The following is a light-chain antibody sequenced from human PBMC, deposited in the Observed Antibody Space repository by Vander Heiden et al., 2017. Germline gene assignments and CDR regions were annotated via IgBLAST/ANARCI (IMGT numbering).Light chain of an antibody. V-gene: IGKV3-11*01. CDR2: DAS. J-gene: IGKJ3*01. CDR3: QQRNNGHPNYT. CDR1: QSVSSY. Sequence: EIVLTQSPATLSLSPGERATLSCRASQSVSSYLAWYQQKPGQAPRLLIYDASNRATGITARFSGSGSGTDFTLTISSREPEDFAVYYCQQRNNGHPNYTFGHGTKVDIK.